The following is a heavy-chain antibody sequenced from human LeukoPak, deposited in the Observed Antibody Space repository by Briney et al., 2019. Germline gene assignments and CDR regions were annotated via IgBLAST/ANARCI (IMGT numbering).Heavy chain of an antibody. CDR1: GYPFISHD. Sequence: ASVRVSFKVSGYPFISHDISWVRQAPGQGLEWMGWISGYNGNTNCTQKFQGRATMTSDTSTSTAYMELRSLMFDDTAVYFCARVGVLGASFDQWGQGTLVTVSS. D-gene: IGHD1-26*01. V-gene: IGHV1-18*01. J-gene: IGHJ4*02. CDR2: ISGYNGNT. CDR3: ARVGVLGASFDQ.